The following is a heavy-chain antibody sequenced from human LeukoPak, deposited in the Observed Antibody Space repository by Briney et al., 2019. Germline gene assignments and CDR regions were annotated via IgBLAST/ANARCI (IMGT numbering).Heavy chain of an antibody. V-gene: IGHV4-59*12. CDR3: VRGHALK. D-gene: IGHD3-16*01. J-gene: IGHJ4*02. CDR1: GGSISSYY. CDR2: IYYSGST. Sequence: SETLSLTCTVSGGSISSYYWSWIRQPPGKGLEWIGYIYYSGSTNYNPSLKSRVTISVDTSKNQFSLKLTSATAADTAVYYCVRGHALKWGQGTLVTVSS.